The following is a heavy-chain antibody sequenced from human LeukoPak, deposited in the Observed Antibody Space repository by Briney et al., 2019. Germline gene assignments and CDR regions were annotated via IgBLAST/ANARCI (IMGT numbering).Heavy chain of an antibody. CDR3: ARVVVAATTKFDY. CDR1: GYTFTGYY. J-gene: IGHJ4*02. Sequence: ASVKVSCKASGYTFTGYYMHWVRQAPGQGLEWMGRINPNSGGTNYAQKFQGRVTMTRDTSISTAYMELSRLRSDDTAVYHCARVVVAATTKFDYWGQGTLVTVSS. V-gene: IGHV1-2*06. D-gene: IGHD2-15*01. CDR2: INPNSGGT.